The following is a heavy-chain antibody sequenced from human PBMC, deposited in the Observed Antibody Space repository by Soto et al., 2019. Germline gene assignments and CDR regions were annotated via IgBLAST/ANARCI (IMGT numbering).Heavy chain of an antibody. J-gene: IGHJ4*02. V-gene: IGHV3-23*04. CDR1: GFIFSNYV. CDR3: AKRPRALLTFDY. Sequence: EVQLVDSGGGLVQPGGSLRLSCAASGFIFSNYVMSWVRQAPGKGLEWVSSISDSGGTSYYADSVKGRFTISRDNSKNTLYLQMNSLRAEDTAIHYCAKRPRALLTFDYWGQGTLVTVSS. D-gene: IGHD1-26*01. CDR2: ISDSGGTS.